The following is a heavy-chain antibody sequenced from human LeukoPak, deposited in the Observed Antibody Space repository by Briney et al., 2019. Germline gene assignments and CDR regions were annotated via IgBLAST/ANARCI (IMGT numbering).Heavy chain of an antibody. V-gene: IGHV4-4*07. J-gene: IGHJ4*02. Sequence: PSETLSLTCSVSVDSISSYYWSWIRQPAGKGLEWIGRIYTTGSTNYNPSLKSRVTMSVDTSKNQFTLKLSSVTAADTAVYYCARGIAAAAKQGGFDFWGQGTLVTVSS. CDR1: VDSISSYY. D-gene: IGHD6-13*01. CDR3: ARGIAAAAKQGGFDF. CDR2: IYTTGST.